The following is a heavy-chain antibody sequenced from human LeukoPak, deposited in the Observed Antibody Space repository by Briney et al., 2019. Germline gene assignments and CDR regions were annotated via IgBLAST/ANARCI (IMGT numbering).Heavy chain of an antibody. CDR1: GGSISGYV. CDR3: ARQNGGYDYFDY. CDR2: VYPSGGF. V-gene: IGHV4-4*07. Sequence: SETLSLTCTVSGGSISGYVWGWIRQPAGKGLEWIGRVYPSGGFASNPSLKSRITMSVGKSQNQFSLNLSSVTAADTAVYFCARQNGGYDYFDYWGQGTLVTVSS. D-gene: IGHD5-12*01. J-gene: IGHJ4*02.